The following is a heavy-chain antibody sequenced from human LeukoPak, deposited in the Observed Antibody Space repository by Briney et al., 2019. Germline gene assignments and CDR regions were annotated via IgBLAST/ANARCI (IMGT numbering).Heavy chain of an antibody. D-gene: IGHD2-21*01. CDR1: GFTFSSYG. CDR3: TTGELN. J-gene: IGHJ4*02. V-gene: IGHV3-15*01. CDR2: IKGKTDGGTT. Sequence: PGGSLRLSCAASGFTFSSYGMHWVRQAPGKGLEWVGRIKGKTDGGTTDYAAPVKGRFTISRDDSKNTLYLQMNSLKTDDTAVYYCTTGELNWGQGTLVTVSS.